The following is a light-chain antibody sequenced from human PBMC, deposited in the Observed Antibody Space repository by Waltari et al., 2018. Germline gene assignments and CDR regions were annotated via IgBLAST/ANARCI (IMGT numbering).Light chain of an antibody. Sequence: QSALNQPASVSGSPGQSITISCTGTSSDVGGYNYVSWYQQHPGKAPKLMIYDVSKRDSGGSNRVSGSKSGNTAARTIAGLQAEDEADYYCSSYTSSSTFGYVFGTGTKVTVL. V-gene: IGLV2-14*01. CDR3: SSYTSSSTFGYV. CDR2: DVS. CDR1: SSDVGGYNY. J-gene: IGLJ1*01.